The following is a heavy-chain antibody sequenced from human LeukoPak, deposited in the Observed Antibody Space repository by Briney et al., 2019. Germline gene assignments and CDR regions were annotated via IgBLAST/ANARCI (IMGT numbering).Heavy chain of an antibody. CDR3: ARPHSGWDLYSFDY. D-gene: IGHD6-19*01. J-gene: IGHJ4*02. Sequence: GGSLKLSCAASGFTFSDSALHWVRQASGKGLEWVGYTRRKDYNYATAYVASVKGRFTISRDDSKNTAYLQMNSLKTEDTAVYFGARPHSGWDLYSFDYWGQGVLVTVSS. V-gene: IGHV3-73*01. CDR1: GFTFSDSA. CDR2: TRRKDYNYAT.